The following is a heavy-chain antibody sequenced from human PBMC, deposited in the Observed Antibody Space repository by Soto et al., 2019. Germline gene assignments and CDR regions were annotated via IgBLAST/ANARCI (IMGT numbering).Heavy chain of an antibody. J-gene: IGHJ4*02. CDR2: ISAYNGNT. Sequence: GASVKVSCKASGYTFTSYGISWVRQAPGQGLEWMGWISAYNGNTNYAQKLQGRVTMTTDTSTSTAYMELRSLRSDDTAVYCCARVPIYDSSGYYRVLDYWGQGTLVTVSS. CDR3: ARVPIYDSSGYYRVLDY. V-gene: IGHV1-18*01. CDR1: GYTFTSYG. D-gene: IGHD3-22*01.